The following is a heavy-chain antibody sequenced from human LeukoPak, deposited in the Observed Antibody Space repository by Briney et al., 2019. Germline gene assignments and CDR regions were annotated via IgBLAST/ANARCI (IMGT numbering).Heavy chain of an antibody. J-gene: IGHJ4*02. V-gene: IGHV3-23*01. CDR1: GFNFSNFA. CDR3: AKDRHNWGYYFDC. D-gene: IGHD7-27*01. CDR2: FSTTGAIT. Sequence: GGSLRLSCETSGFNFSNFAMSWVRQIPGKGLEWVSTFSTTGAITYYADSVKGRFTISRDNSKHMLYLQMNSLRADDTAVYYCAKDRHNWGYYFDCWGQGTLVTVSS.